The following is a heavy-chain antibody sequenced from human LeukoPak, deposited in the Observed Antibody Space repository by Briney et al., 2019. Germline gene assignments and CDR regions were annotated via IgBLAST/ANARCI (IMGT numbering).Heavy chain of an antibody. CDR2: ISGSGDST. Sequence: GGSLRLSCTASGFTFSNYAMTWVRQAPGKGLEWLSSISGSGDSTSYADSVKGRFTISRDNSKNTVYLQMNNLRAEDTAVYYCAKASYGDWAYYFDYWGQGTLVTVSS. V-gene: IGHV3-23*01. CDR3: AKASYGDWAYYFDY. D-gene: IGHD4-17*01. CDR1: GFTFSNYA. J-gene: IGHJ4*02.